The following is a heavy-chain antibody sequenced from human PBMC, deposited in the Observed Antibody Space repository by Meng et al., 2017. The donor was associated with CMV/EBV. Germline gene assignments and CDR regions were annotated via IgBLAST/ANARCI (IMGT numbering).Heavy chain of an antibody. CDR1: GFTLSSYA. D-gene: IGHD3-10*01. CDR3: ARDLMVRGVINTY. J-gene: IGHJ4*02. V-gene: IGHV3-30-3*01. Sequence: CADSGFTLSSYAMYWVRQAPGKGLEWVAVISYDGSNKYYADSVKGRFTISRDNSKNTLYLQMNSLRAEDTAVYYCARDLMVRGVINTYWGQGTLVTVSS. CDR2: ISYDGSNK.